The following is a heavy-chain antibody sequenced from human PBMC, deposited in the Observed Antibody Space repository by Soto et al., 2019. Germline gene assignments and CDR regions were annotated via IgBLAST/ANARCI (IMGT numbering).Heavy chain of an antibody. Sequence: EVQLLESGGGLVQPGGSLRLSCAASGFTFNNYAMTWVRQAPGKGLEWVSAISGGGDTTSYADSVKGRFTVSRDGSKTTLYLQMSGRRAEDTALYYCAKGRGGSGSLTPRVDFWGQGTLVTVSS. CDR3: AKGRGGSGSLTPRVDF. V-gene: IGHV3-23*01. CDR1: GFTFNNYA. CDR2: ISGGGDTT. D-gene: IGHD3-10*01. J-gene: IGHJ4*02.